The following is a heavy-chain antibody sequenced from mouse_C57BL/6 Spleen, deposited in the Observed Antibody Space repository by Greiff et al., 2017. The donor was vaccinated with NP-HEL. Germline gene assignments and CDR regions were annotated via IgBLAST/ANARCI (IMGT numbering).Heavy chain of an antibody. CDR2: FYPGSGSI. D-gene: IGHD1-1*01. V-gene: IGHV1-62-2*01. Sequence: VMLVESGAELVKPGASVKLSCKASGYTFTEYTIHWVKQRSGQGLEWIGWFYPGSGSIKYNEKFKDKATLTADKSSSTVYMELSRLTSEDSAVYFCARHEGYYYYGSSPYARDYWGQGTSVTVSS. J-gene: IGHJ4*01. CDR1: GYTFTEYT. CDR3: ARHEGYYYYGSSPYARDY.